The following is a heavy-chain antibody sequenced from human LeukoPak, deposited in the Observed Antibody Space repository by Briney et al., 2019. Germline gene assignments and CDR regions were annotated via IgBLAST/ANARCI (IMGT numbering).Heavy chain of an antibody. CDR3: ARGVEMATMV. D-gene: IGHD5-24*01. Sequence: ATVKVSCKASGYTFTSYFMHWVRQAPGQGLEWMGIINPSGGSTSYAQKFQGRVTMTRGTSTNTVYMELSSLRSEDTAVYYCARGVEMATMVWGQGTLVTVSS. CDR1: GYTFTSYF. V-gene: IGHV1-46*01. J-gene: IGHJ4*02. CDR2: INPSGGST.